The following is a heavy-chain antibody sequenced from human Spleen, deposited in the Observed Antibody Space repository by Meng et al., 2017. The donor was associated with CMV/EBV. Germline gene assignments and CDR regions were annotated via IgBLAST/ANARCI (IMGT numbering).Heavy chain of an antibody. V-gene: IGHV3-9*03. CDR1: GFTFDDYA. CDR2: ISWNSGSM. CDR3: AKGRWGGSSYYYGMDV. Sequence: SLKISCAASGFTFDDYAMHWVRQAPGKGLEWVSGISWNSGSMGYADSVKGRFTISRDNAKNSLYLQMNSLRAEDMALYYCAKGRWGGSSYYYGMDVWGQGTTVTVSS. D-gene: IGHD2-15*01. J-gene: IGHJ6*02.